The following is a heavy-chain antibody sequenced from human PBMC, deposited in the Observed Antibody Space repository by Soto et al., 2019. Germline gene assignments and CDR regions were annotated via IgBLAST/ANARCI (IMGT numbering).Heavy chain of an antibody. CDR1: GFTFSSYA. V-gene: IGHV3-23*01. CDR3: AKDQQLATSEYYGMDV. Sequence: GGSLRLSCAASGFTFSSYAMSWVRQAPGKGLEWVSAIRGSGGSTYYADSVKGRFTITRDNSKNTLYLQMNSLRAEDTAVYYCAKDQQLATSEYYGMDVWGQGTTVTVSS. J-gene: IGHJ6*02. D-gene: IGHD6-13*01. CDR2: IRGSGGST.